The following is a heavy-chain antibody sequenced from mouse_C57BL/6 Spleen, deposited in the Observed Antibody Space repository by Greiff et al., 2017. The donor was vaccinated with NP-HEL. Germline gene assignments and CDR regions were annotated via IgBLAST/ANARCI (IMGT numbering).Heavy chain of an antibody. V-gene: IGHV3-6*01. Sequence: VQLQQSGPGLVKPSQSLSLTCSVTGYSITSGYYWNWIRQFPGNKLEWMGYISYDGSNNYNPSLKNRISITRDTSKNQFFLKLNSVTTEYTATYYCARDNPIYYDYDRIAMDYWGQGTSVTVSS. D-gene: IGHD2-4*01. CDR3: ARDNPIYYDYDRIAMDY. J-gene: IGHJ4*01. CDR2: ISYDGSN. CDR1: GYSITSGYY.